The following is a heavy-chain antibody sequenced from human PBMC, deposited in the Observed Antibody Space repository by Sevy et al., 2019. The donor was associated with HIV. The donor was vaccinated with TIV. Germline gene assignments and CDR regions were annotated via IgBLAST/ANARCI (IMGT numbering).Heavy chain of an antibody. CDR1: GYTFTGYY. CDR2: INPNSGGT. Sequence: ASVKVSCKASGYTFTGYYMHWVRQAPGQGLEWMGWINPNSGGTNYAQKFQGRVTMTRDTSISTAYMELSRLRSDDTAVYYCVHPAPDTAMAQFDYWGQGTLVTVSS. J-gene: IGHJ4*02. D-gene: IGHD5-18*01. V-gene: IGHV1-2*02. CDR3: VHPAPDTAMAQFDY.